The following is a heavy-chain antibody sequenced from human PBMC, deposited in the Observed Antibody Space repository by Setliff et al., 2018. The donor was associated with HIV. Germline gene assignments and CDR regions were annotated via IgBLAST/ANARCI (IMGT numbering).Heavy chain of an antibody. Sequence: GGSLRLSCAASGFTFSSYAMHWVRQAPGKGLEWVAVISYDGSNKYYADSVKGRFTISRDNSKNTLYLQMSSLRTEDTAVYYCVKSLLFFNGFDSWGQGTLVTVSS. CDR3: VKSLLFFNGFDS. J-gene: IGHJ5*01. CDR1: GFTFSSYA. CDR2: ISYDGSNK. D-gene: IGHD2-21*02. V-gene: IGHV3-30*14.